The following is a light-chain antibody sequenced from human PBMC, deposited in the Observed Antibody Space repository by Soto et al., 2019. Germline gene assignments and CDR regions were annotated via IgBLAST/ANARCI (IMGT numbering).Light chain of an antibody. V-gene: IGKV1-39*01. CDR3: QQSFSFPWT. CDR1: QNIRTY. Sequence: IQMTKAPSALSASVGDSVTFTCRASQNIRTYLNWYRQKTGKAPDLLIYSASNLQSGVPSRFSGSGSGTEFNLTITSLQVDDFATYCCQQSFSFPWTFGQGTKVAIK. CDR2: SAS. J-gene: IGKJ1*01.